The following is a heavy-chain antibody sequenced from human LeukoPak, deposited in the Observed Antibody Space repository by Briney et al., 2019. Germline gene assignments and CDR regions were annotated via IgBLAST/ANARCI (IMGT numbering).Heavy chain of an antibody. D-gene: IGHD3-10*02. CDR1: GGSISSDDYY. V-gene: IGHV4-30-4*01. CDR2: IYNSGST. Sequence: PSQTLSLTCTVSGGSISSDDYYWSWIRQPPGKGLEWIGYIYNSGSTYYNPSLKSRVTISVDTSKNQFSLKLSSVTAADTAVYYCARAAVRGVIITPFDYWGQGTLVTVSS. CDR3: ARAAVRGVIITPFDY. J-gene: IGHJ4*02.